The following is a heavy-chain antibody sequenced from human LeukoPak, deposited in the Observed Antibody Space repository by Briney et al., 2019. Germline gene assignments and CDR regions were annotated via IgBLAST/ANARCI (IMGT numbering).Heavy chain of an antibody. D-gene: IGHD1-26*01. V-gene: IGHV1-2*02. Sequence: ASVKVSCKASGYTFTGYYMHWVRQAPGQGLEWMGWINPNSGGTNYAQKFQGRVTMTRDTSISTAYMELSRLRSDDTAVYYCARHGKGGSYRTIDYWGQGTLVTVSS. CDR1: GYTFTGYY. CDR2: INPNSGGT. J-gene: IGHJ4*02. CDR3: ARHGKGGSYRTIDY.